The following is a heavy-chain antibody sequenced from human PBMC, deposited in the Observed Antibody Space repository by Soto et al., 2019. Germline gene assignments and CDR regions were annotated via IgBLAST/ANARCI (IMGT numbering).Heavy chain of an antibody. Sequence: QVQLVQSGAEVKKPGASVKVSCKASGYTFTGYYMHWVRQAPGQGLEWMGWINPNSGGTNYAQKCQGWVTMTRDTSISTAYMELSRLRSDDTAVYYCARGGYYYGSGGAFDIWGQGTMVTVSS. J-gene: IGHJ3*02. CDR3: ARGGYYYGSGGAFDI. D-gene: IGHD3-10*01. V-gene: IGHV1-2*04. CDR1: GYTFTGYY. CDR2: INPNSGGT.